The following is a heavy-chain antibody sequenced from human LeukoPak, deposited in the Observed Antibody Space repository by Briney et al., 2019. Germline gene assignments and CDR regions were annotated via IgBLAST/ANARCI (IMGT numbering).Heavy chain of an antibody. J-gene: IGHJ6*02. D-gene: IGHD6-19*01. Sequence: SVKVSCKASGGTFSSYAISWVRQAPGQGLEWMGGIIPIFGTANYAQKFQGRVMITADESTSTAYMELSSLRSDDTAVYYCATAGGYYYYGMDVWGQGTTVTVSS. V-gene: IGHV1-69*13. CDR2: IIPIFGTA. CDR3: ATAGGYYYYGMDV. CDR1: GGTFSSYA.